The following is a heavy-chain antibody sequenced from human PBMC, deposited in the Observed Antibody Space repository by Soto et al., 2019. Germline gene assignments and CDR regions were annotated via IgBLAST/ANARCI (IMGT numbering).Heavy chain of an antibody. CDR1: GYTFTSYG. CDR3: ARDDEHSGSVDFDY. Sequence: QVQLGQSGAEVKKPGASVKVSCKASGYTFTSYGITWVRQAPGQGLEWMGWISAYNGNTNYAQKLQGRVTMTTDTPTSTAYMELRSLRADDTAVYYCARDDEHSGSVDFDYWGQGTLGTVAS. V-gene: IGHV1-18*04. D-gene: IGHD1-26*01. CDR2: ISAYNGNT. J-gene: IGHJ4*02.